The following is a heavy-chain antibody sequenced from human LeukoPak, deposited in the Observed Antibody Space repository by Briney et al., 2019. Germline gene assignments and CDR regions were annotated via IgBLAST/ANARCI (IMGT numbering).Heavy chain of an antibody. V-gene: IGHV4-61*02. CDR3: ARGSGLRLPDAFDI. Sequence: PSQTLSLTCTVSGGSISSGSYYWSWIRQPAGKGLEWIGRIYTSGSTNYNPSLKSRVTISVDTSKNQFSLKLSSVTAADTAVYYCARGSGLRLPDAFDIWGQGTMVTVSS. CDR1: GGSISSGSYY. J-gene: IGHJ3*02. CDR2: IYTSGST.